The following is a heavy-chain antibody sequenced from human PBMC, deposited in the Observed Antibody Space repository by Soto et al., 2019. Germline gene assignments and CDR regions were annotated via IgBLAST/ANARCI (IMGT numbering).Heavy chain of an antibody. V-gene: IGHV5-51*01. CDR2: IYPGDSDT. J-gene: IGHJ6*04. CDR3: ARYSSSSLFYYYYGMDV. CDR1: GYSFTSYW. D-gene: IGHD6-6*01. Sequence: GESLKISCKGSGYSFTSYWIGWVRQMPGKGLEWMGIIYPGDSDTRYSPSFKCQVTISADKSISTAYLQWSSLKASDTAMYYCARYSSSSLFYYYYGMDVCRKGTTVT.